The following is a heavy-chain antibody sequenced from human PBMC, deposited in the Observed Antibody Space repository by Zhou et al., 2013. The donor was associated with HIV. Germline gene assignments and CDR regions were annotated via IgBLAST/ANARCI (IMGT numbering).Heavy chain of an antibody. V-gene: IGHV4-61*09. J-gene: IGHJ4*02. CDR3: ARGVLWFGESTYFDY. CDR2: IYTSGSP. D-gene: IGHD3-10*01. Sequence: QVQLQESGPGLVKPSQTLSLICSVSGDSISGGSYYWSWIRQPAGKGLDWIGHIYTSGSPKYNPSLKSRVIISVDTSKNQFSLRLSSLTAADTAVYYCARGVLWFGESTYFDYWGQGNPGHRLL. CDR1: GDSISGGSYY.